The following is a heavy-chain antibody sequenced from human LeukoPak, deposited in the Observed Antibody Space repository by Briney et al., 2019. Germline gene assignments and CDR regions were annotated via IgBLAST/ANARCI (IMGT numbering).Heavy chain of an antibody. CDR3: HLGRRHYAFDI. J-gene: IGHJ3*02. D-gene: IGHD2-15*01. Sequence: SETLSLTCTVSGGSISSYYWSWIRQPPGKGLEWIGYIYYSGSTNYNPSLKSRVTISVDTSKNQFSLKLSSVTAADTAVYYCHLGRRHYAFDIWGQGTMVTVFS. CDR2: IYYSGST. CDR1: GGSISSYY. V-gene: IGHV4-59*01.